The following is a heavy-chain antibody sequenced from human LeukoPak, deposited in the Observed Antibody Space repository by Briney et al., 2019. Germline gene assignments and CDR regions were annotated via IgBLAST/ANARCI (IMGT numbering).Heavy chain of an antibody. V-gene: IGHV4-61*01. CDR2: IYYSGST. CDR1: GGSISSGSYY. CDR3: AREGGYSGYDY. D-gene: IGHD5-12*01. J-gene: IGHJ4*02. Sequence: SQTLSLTCTVSGGSISSGSYYWSWIRQPPGKGLEWIGYIYYSGSTNYNPSLKSRVTISVDTSKNQFSLKLGSVTAADTAVYYCAREGGYSGYDYWGQGTLVTVSS.